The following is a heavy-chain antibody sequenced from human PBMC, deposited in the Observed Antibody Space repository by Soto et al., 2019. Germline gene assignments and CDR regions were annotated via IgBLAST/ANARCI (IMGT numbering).Heavy chain of an antibody. CDR1: GYTFTSYG. CDR2: INAYNTYT. V-gene: IGHV1-18*01. J-gene: IGHJ5*02. Sequence: QVQLVQSGAEVKKPGASVKVSCKASGYTFTSYGFSWVRQAPGQGIEWMGWINAYNTYTDYAQNLQGRVTMTTDRSTGTAYMELRRLPSEDTAVDCCARDDGSGAGRFDPWGQGTLVSVSS. CDR3: ARDDGSGAGRFDP. D-gene: IGHD3-22*01.